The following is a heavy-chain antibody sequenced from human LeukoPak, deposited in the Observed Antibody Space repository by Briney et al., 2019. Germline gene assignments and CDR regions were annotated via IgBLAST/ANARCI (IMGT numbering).Heavy chain of an antibody. CDR1: GGPFSGYY. V-gene: IGHV4-34*01. CDR2: INHSGST. J-gene: IGHJ5*02. CDR3: ARHPADYGGNIWFDP. Sequence: SETLSLTCAVYGGPFSGYYWSWIRQPPGKGLEWIGEINHSGSTNYNPSLKSRVTISVDTSKNQFSLKLSSVTAADTAVYYCARHPADYGGNIWFDPWGQGTLVTVSS. D-gene: IGHD4-23*01.